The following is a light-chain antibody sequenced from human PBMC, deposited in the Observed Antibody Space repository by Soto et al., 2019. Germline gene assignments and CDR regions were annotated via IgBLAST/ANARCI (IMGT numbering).Light chain of an antibody. J-gene: IGKJ2*01. V-gene: IGKV3-15*01. CDR3: HQYDAGPYT. Sequence: DIVMTQSPATLSVSPVERATLSCRASQSVSSNVAWYQQIPGQTPRLLIYGASTRATGIPVRFSGSGSGTEFTLTISSLQSEDFAVYHCHQYDAGPYTFGQGTKVDIK. CDR2: GAS. CDR1: QSVSSN.